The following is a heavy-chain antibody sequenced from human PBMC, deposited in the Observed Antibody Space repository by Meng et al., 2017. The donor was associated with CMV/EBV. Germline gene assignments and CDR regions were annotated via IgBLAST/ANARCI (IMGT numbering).Heavy chain of an antibody. CDR3: ARLGDGYNSGYFDY. CDR2: IYYSGST. V-gene: IGHV4-30-4*08. J-gene: IGHJ4*02. CDR1: GGSISSGDYY. D-gene: IGHD5-24*01. Sequence: LRLSCTVSGGSISSGDYYWSWIRQPPGKGLEWIGYIYYSGSTYYNPSLKSRVTISVDTSKNQFSLKLSSVTAADTAVYYCARLGDGYNSGYFDYWGQGTLVTVSS.